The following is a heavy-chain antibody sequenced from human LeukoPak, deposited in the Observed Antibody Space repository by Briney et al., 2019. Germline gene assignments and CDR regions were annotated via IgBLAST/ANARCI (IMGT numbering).Heavy chain of an antibody. D-gene: IGHD6-13*01. Sequence: GGSLRLSCAASGFSFSNYWMSWVRQAPGKGLEWVASISENGRAKPYVASVRGRFTISRDNTKNSLYLQMNSLRVEDTAMYFCARGGAAAARKRGIDYWGQGTLVTVSS. J-gene: IGHJ4*02. CDR2: ISENGRAK. V-gene: IGHV3-7*01. CDR3: ARGGAAAARKRGIDY. CDR1: GFSFSNYW.